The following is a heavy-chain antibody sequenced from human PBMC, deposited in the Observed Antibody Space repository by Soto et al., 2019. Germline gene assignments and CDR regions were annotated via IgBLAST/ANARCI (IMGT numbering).Heavy chain of an antibody. V-gene: IGHV1-69*04. CDR3: SRGDRDRDIALFPTAIDGMDV. Sequence: QVQLVQSGAEVKKPGSSVKVSCKASGGTFSSYGFTWVRQAPGQGLEWMGRIIPIFGIATYAQKFQGRVTITADTSMRTAFMEMSSLRSEDTAVYYCSRGDRDRDIALFPTAIDGMDVWGQGTTVTVSS. CDR1: GGTFSSYG. CDR2: IIPIFGIA. J-gene: IGHJ6*02. D-gene: IGHD2-2*01.